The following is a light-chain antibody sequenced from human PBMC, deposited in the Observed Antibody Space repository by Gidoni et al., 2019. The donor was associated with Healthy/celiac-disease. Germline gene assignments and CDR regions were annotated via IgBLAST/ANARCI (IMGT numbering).Light chain of an antibody. V-gene: IGKV1-27*01. CDR2: AAS. Sequence: SASVGARVTITCRASQGISNYLAWYQQKPGKVPKLLIYAASTLQSGVPSRFSGSGSGTDFTLTISSLQPEDVATYYCQKYNSALWTFGQGTKVEIK. CDR1: QGISNY. J-gene: IGKJ1*01. CDR3: QKYNSALWT.